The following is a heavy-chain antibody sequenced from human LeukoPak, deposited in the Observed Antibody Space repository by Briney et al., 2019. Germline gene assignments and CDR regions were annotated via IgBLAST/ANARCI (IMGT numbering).Heavy chain of an antibody. V-gene: IGHV3-30-3*01. J-gene: IGHJ4*02. Sequence: GGSLRLSCAASGFTFSSYAMHWVRQAPGKGLEWVAVISYDGSNKYYADSVKGRFTISRDNAKNSLYLQMNSLRAEDTAVYYCASAGYSGYDSRDYWGQGTLVTVSS. CDR3: ASAGYSGYDSRDY. D-gene: IGHD5-12*01. CDR2: ISYDGSNK. CDR1: GFTFSSYA.